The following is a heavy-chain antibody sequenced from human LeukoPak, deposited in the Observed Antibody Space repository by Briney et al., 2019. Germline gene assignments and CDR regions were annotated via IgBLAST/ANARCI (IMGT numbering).Heavy chain of an antibody. Sequence: ASVKVSCKASGYTFTSYGINWVRQATGQGLEWMGWMNPNSGNTGYAQKFQGRVTITRNTSISTAYMELSSLRSEDTAVYYCARTGYYDFWSGYYSLFDYWGQGTLVTVSS. J-gene: IGHJ4*02. CDR3: ARTGYYDFWSGYYSLFDY. D-gene: IGHD3-3*01. CDR1: GYTFTSYG. V-gene: IGHV1-8*03. CDR2: MNPNSGNT.